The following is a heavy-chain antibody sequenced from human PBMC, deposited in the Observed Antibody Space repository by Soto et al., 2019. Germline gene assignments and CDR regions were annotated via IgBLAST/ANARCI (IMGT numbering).Heavy chain of an antibody. CDR2: IYYSGNT. Sequence: PSETLSLTCIFSCGSISSGYYYWSWIRQPPGKGLEWIGNIYYSGNTYYNQSLKSRLIISIDTSKNQFSLLMGSVTAAEPAVYYCASPSLSGMAVWGKGTTV. CDR3: ASPSLSGMAV. J-gene: IGHJ6*04. CDR1: CGSISSGYYY. V-gene: IGHV4-30-4*01.